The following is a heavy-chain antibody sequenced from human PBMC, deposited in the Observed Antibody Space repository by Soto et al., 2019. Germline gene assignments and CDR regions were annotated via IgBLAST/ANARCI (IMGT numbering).Heavy chain of an antibody. CDR3: ARYDSNWFDP. D-gene: IGHD3-16*01. Sequence: GGSLILSCVASGFIFSNYGIHWVRQTPGKGLEWVAGILYDATQKYYAESVKGRFTISRDNSKNTVYLQMNSLRDEDPAIYYCARYDSNWFDPWGQGTQVTVSS. J-gene: IGHJ5*02. CDR1: GFIFSNYG. V-gene: IGHV3-33*01. CDR2: ILYDATQK.